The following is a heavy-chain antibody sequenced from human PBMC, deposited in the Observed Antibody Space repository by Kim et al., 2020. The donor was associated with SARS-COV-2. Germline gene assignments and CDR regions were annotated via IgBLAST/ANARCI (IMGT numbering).Heavy chain of an antibody. D-gene: IGHD2-21*02. Sequence: GGSLRLSCAASGFTFSSYAMHWVRQAPGKGLEWVAVISYDGSNKYYADSVKGRFTISRDNSKNTLYLQMNSLRAEDTAVYYCARTPPTYCGGDCYSWYYYYGMDVWGQGTTVTVSS. CDR2: ISYDGSNK. J-gene: IGHJ6*02. V-gene: IGHV3-30*04. CDR1: GFTFSSYA. CDR3: ARTPPTYCGGDCYSWYYYYGMDV.